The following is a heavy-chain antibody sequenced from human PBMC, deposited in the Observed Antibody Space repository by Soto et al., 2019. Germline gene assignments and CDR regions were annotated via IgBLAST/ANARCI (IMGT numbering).Heavy chain of an antibody. J-gene: IGHJ3*02. D-gene: IGHD4-17*01. V-gene: IGHV4-59*01. CDR2: IYYSGST. Sequence: QVQLQESGPGMVKPSETLSLTCTVSGGSISSYYWSWIRQPPGKGLEWIGYIYYSGSTNYNPPLKSRVTISVDMSKNQFSLKLSSVTAADTAVYYFARRYGGAFDIFGQWTMVTVSS. CDR3: ARRYGGAFDI. CDR1: GGSISSYY.